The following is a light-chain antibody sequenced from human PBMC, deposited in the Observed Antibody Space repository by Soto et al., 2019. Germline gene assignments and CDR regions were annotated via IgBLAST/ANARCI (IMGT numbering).Light chain of an antibody. CDR3: QQYDTYWT. V-gene: IGKV1-5*01. CDR1: QSISRW. CDR2: DGS. J-gene: IGKJ1*01. Sequence: DIQMTQSPSTLSASVGDRVTITCRASQSISRWLAWYQQKPGQAPKVLIYDGSSLQSGVASRFIGSGSGTELPLPISCLQPEDFATYYCQQYDTYWTFGQGTKVEVK.